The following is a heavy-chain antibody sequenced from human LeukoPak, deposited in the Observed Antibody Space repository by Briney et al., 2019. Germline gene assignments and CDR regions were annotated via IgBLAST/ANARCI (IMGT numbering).Heavy chain of an antibody. CDR3: AKDKIAVAGLDY. D-gene: IGHD6-19*01. CDR2: ISYDGSNK. Sequence: QPGRSLRLSCAASGFTFSSYGMHWVRQAPGKGLEWVAVISYDGSNKYYADSVKGRFTISRDNSKNTLYLQMNSLRAEDTAVYYCAKDKIAVAGLDYWGQGTLVTVSS. V-gene: IGHV3-30*18. J-gene: IGHJ4*02. CDR1: GFTFSSYG.